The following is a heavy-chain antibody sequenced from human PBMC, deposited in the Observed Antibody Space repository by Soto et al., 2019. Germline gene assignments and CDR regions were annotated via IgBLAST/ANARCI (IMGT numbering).Heavy chain of an antibody. Sequence: QVQLVESGGGVVQPGRSLRLSCAASGFTFSTYTLHWVRQAPGKGLEWVAVISYDGNYEYYADSVKGRFPISRDNSKNTLFLQMNSLRADDTAVYYCARASVAATWGYYFDYWGQGALVTVSS. CDR3: ARASVAATWGYYFDY. D-gene: IGHD6-19*01. CDR1: GFTFSTYT. J-gene: IGHJ4*02. V-gene: IGHV3-30-3*01. CDR2: ISYDGNYE.